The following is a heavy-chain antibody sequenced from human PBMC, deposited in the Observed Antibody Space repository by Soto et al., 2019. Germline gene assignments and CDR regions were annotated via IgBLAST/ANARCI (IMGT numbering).Heavy chain of an antibody. Sequence: VKVSCKTSGGTFSSYAISWVRQAPGQGLEWMGGIVPIVDTATYAQNFQGRVTTTTDTSTSTAYMELRSLRSDDTAVYYCARAYSPGLFDPWGQGTLVTVSS. CDR2: IVPIVDTA. CDR1: GGTFSSYA. J-gene: IGHJ5*02. CDR3: ARAYSPGLFDP. V-gene: IGHV1-69*10. D-gene: IGHD2-15*01.